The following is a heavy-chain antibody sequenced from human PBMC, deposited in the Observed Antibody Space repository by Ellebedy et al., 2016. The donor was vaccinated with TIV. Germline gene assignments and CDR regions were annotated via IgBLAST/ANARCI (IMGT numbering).Heavy chain of an antibody. CDR2: INPKNGGT. V-gene: IGHV1-2*02. J-gene: IGHJ4*02. CDR1: GYTFTGYR. Sequence: AASVKVSCKASGYTFTGYRLHWVRQAPGQGLEWMGWINPKNGGTNHAQKFQGRVTMTRDMSITTAYMELRRLRSDDTAVYYCAREAEHGGGYQYWGQGTLVTVSS. D-gene: IGHD1-26*01. CDR3: AREAEHGGGYQY.